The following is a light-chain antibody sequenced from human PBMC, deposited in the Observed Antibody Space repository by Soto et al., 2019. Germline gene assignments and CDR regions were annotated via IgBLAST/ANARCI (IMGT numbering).Light chain of an antibody. CDR2: GAS. V-gene: IGKV3-15*01. Sequence: EIVMTQSPAILSVSPGERATLSCRASQSVSSHLAWYQQKPGQAPRLLIYGASTRATGIPARFSGTGSGTEFTLTISSLQSEDFAVDFCQQYNTWLVYTFGQGTRLEIK. CDR1: QSVSSH. J-gene: IGKJ2*01. CDR3: QQYNTWLVYT.